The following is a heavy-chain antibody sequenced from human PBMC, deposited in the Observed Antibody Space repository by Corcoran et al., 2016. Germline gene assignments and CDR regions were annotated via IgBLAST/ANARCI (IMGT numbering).Heavy chain of an antibody. CDR1: GGTFSSYA. CDR2: IIPIFGTA. V-gene: IGHV1-69*01. D-gene: IGHD3-10*01. Sequence: QVQLVQSGAEVKKPGSSVKVSCKASGGTFSSYAISWVRQAPGQGLEWMGGIIPIFGTANYAQKFQGRVTITADESTSTAYMELSSLRSEDTAMYYCARTFSGRGKAGMDVWGQGTTVTVSS. J-gene: IGHJ6*02. CDR3: ARTFSGRGKAGMDV.